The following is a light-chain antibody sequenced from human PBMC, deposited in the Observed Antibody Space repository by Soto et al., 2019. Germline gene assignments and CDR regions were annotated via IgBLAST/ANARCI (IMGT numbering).Light chain of an antibody. CDR1: QSVSSN. CDR3: QQYSTSPLT. J-gene: IGKJ1*01. Sequence: IVMTQSPATLSVSPGERATLSCRASQSVSSNLAWYQQKPGQAPRLLIYGASTRATSFPARFSGGGSGTDFTLTISSLQSEDFAVYYCQQYSTSPLTFGQGTKVDIK. CDR2: GAS. V-gene: IGKV3-15*01.